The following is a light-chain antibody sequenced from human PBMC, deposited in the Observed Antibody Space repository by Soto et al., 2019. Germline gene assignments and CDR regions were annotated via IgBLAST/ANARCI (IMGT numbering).Light chain of an antibody. J-gene: IGKJ3*01. Sequence: EIVMTQSPATLSVSPGERATLSCRASQSVSSNLAWYQQKPGQAPRLLIYGASTRATGIPARFSGSGSGTDFTLTIRTLQSEDFAVYYCQHYNNCPATFGPGPNVHIK. CDR2: GAS. V-gene: IGKV3-15*01. CDR1: QSVSSN. CDR3: QHYNNCPAT.